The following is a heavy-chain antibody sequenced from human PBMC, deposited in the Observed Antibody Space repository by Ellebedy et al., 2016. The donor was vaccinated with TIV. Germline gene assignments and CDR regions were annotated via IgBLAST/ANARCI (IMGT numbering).Heavy chain of an antibody. D-gene: IGHD3-22*01. Sequence: PGGSLRLSCVASGFTFSNYGMHWVRQAPGKGLEWVTVIWYDGSNKYYADSVKGRFTISRDNSKNTLYLQMNSLSAEDTAVYYCARGHYYFDASGPNWFDPWGQGTLVTVSS. CDR1: GFTFSNYG. V-gene: IGHV3-33*01. CDR3: ARGHYYFDASGPNWFDP. J-gene: IGHJ5*02. CDR2: IWYDGSNK.